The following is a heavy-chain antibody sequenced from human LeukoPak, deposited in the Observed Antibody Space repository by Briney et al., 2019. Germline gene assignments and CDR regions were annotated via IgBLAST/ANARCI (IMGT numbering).Heavy chain of an antibody. J-gene: IGHJ4*02. D-gene: IGHD1-7*01. CDR1: GGSISSSSYY. Sequence: PSETLSLTCTVSGGSISSSSYYWGWIRQPPGKGLKWIGSIYYSGSTYYNPSLKSRVTISVDTSKNQFSLKLSSVTAADTAVYYCAETGTTGYWGQGTLVTVSS. CDR2: IYYSGST. CDR3: AETGTTGY. V-gene: IGHV4-39*01.